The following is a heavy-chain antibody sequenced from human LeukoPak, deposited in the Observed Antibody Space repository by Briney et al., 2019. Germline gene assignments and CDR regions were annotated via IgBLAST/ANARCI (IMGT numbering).Heavy chain of an antibody. CDR3: ARDRIKRSYYYDSSGSFDY. Sequence: PGGSLRLSCAASGFTFSSYAMSWVRQAPGKGLEWVSAISGSGGSTYYADSVKGRFTISRDNSKNTLYLQMSSLRAEDTAVYYCARDRIKRSYYYDSSGSFDYWGQGTLVTVSS. CDR1: GFTFSSYA. CDR2: ISGSGGST. J-gene: IGHJ4*02. D-gene: IGHD3-22*01. V-gene: IGHV3-23*01.